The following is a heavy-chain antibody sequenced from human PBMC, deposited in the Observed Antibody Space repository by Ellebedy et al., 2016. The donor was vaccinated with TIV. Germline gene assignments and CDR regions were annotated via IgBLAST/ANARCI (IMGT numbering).Heavy chain of an antibody. V-gene: IGHV1-18*01. J-gene: IGHJ4*02. D-gene: IGHD6-13*01. CDR1: GYIFTAWH. CDR3: ARDLRIAAAGREDY. CDR2: IYPNSGDT. Sequence: ASVKVSCKTSGYIFTAWHIHWMRQAPGQGLEWMGWIYPNSGDTTYAQKLQGRVTMTTDTSTSTAYMELRSLRSDDPAVYYCARDLRIAAAGREDYWGQGTLVTVSS.